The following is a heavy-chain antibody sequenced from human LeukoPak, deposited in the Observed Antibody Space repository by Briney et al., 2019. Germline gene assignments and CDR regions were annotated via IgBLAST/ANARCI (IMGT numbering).Heavy chain of an antibody. J-gene: IGHJ4*02. Sequence: GGSLRLSCAASGFTFSSYDLHWVRQAPGKGLEWVAFIQYDGSNKYYADSVKGRFTISRDNSKNTLYLQMNSLRAEDTAIYYCANIVVVAARFDYWGQGTLVSVSS. CDR3: ANIVVVAARFDY. CDR2: IQYDGSNK. CDR1: GFTFSSYD. D-gene: IGHD2-15*01. V-gene: IGHV3-30*02.